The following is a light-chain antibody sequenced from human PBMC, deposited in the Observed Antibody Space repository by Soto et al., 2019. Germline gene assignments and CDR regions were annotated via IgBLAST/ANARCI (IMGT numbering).Light chain of an antibody. J-gene: IGLJ2*01. Sequence: QSALTQPASVSGSPGQSITISCTGTSSDVGGYNYVSWYQQHPGKAPKLMIYHVSNRPSGVSNRCSGSKSGNTASLTISGRQAEDEADYYCSSYTGSSTYVVFGGGTKLTVL. V-gene: IGLV2-14*01. CDR3: SSYTGSSTYVV. CDR1: SSDVGGYNY. CDR2: HVS.